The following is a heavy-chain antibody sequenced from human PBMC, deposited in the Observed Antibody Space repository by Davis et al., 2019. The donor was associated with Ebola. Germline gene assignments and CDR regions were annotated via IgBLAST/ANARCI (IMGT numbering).Heavy chain of an antibody. CDR2: INAGNGNT. J-gene: IGHJ4*02. Sequence: AASVKVSCKASGYTFTSYAMHWVRQAPGQRLEWMGWINAGNGNTKYSQKFQGRVTITRDTSASTAYMELSSLRSEDTAVYYCARGAGRGWELTRIDNWGQGTLVTVSS. CDR3: ARGAGRGWELTRIDN. CDR1: GYTFTSYA. D-gene: IGHD1-26*01. V-gene: IGHV1-3*01.